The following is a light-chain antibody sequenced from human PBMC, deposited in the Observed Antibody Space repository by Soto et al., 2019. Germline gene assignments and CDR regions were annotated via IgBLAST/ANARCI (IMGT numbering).Light chain of an antibody. CDR2: DAS. V-gene: IGKV1-5*01. CDR1: QSVYTW. J-gene: IGKJ1*01. Sequence: DIHMTQSPSTLSPSVGDRVTITCRASQSVYTWLAWYQQIPGKGPTLLIYDASALARGVPSRFSGRGSGTDFTLTISNLQPDDFATYYCQQYNTYPWTFGQGTRV. CDR3: QQYNTYPWT.